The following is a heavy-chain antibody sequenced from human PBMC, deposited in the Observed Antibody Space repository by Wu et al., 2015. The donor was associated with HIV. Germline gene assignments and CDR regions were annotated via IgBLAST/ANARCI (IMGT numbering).Heavy chain of an antibody. CDR1: GYTFSSYD. CDR2: VNPSSGNT. V-gene: IGHV1-8*01. J-gene: IGHJ3*02. CDR3: ASSATIARTYAFDI. Sequence: QVQLVQSGAEMKKPGASVKVSCKTFGYTFSSYDINWVRQASGQGLEWMGWVNPSSGNTGYAQKFQGRVILTRNTSISTIYMELSSLQSDDTAVYYCASSATIARTYAFDIWGQGTMVTVSS. D-gene: IGHD5-12*01.